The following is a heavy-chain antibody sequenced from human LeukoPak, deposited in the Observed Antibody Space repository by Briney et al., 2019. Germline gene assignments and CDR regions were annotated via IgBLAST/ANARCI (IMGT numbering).Heavy chain of an antibody. V-gene: IGHV3-66*01. CDR1: GFTVSSNY. J-gene: IGHJ4*02. CDR2: IYSGGTT. Sequence: PGGSLRLSCAASGFTVSSNYMNWVRQAPGKGLEWVSVIYSGGTTYYADSVKGRFTVSRDNAKNTLYLQMNSLRAEDTAVYYCTRSPSLGGNYWGFDHWGQGTLVTVSS. CDR3: TRSPSLGGNYWGFDH. D-gene: IGHD1-26*01.